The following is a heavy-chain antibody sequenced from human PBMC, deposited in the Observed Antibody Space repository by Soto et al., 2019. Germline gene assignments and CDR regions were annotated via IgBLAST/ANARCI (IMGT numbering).Heavy chain of an antibody. V-gene: IGHV4-34*01. J-gene: IGHJ4*02. Sequence: SETLSLTCAVYGGSFSGYYWSWIRQPPGKGLEWIGEINHSGSTNYNPSLKSRVTISVDTSKNQFSLKLSSVTAADTAVYYCARGYDILTGRSKVHYFDYWGQGTLVTVSS. D-gene: IGHD3-9*01. CDR1: GGSFSGYY. CDR2: INHSGST. CDR3: ARGYDILTGRSKVHYFDY.